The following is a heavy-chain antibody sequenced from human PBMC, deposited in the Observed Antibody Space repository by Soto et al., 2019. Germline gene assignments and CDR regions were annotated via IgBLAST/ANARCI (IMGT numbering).Heavy chain of an antibody. CDR2: IYPGDSDT. V-gene: IGHV5-51*01. CDR1: GYSFTSYW. Sequence: GESLKISCKGSGYSFTSYWIGWVRQMPGKGLEWVGIIYPGDSDTRYSPSFQGQVTISADNSISTAFLQLISLKASDTAMYYCARVVVPAAIVAFDIWGQGTMVTVSS. J-gene: IGHJ3*02. CDR3: ARVVVPAAIVAFDI. D-gene: IGHD2-2*02.